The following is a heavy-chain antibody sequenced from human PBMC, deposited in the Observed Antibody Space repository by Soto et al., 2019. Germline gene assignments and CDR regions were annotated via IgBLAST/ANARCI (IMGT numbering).Heavy chain of an antibody. D-gene: IGHD5-12*01. Sequence: EVQLLESGGGLVQPGGSLRVSCAASGFTFTSYAMSWVRQAPGKGLGWVSAISGSGDKSYYADSVKGRFTISRDNSENTLYLQMDSLRAEDTAVYYCAKMVHGGYVSYFDYWGQGTLVTVSS. CDR2: ISGSGDKS. J-gene: IGHJ4*02. CDR3: AKMVHGGYVSYFDY. CDR1: GFTFTSYA. V-gene: IGHV3-23*01.